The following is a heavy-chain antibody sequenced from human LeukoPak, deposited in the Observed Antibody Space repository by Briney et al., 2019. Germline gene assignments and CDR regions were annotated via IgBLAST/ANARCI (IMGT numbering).Heavy chain of an antibody. J-gene: IGHJ4*02. CDR3: AGHYGDYGPLDY. D-gene: IGHD4-17*01. V-gene: IGHV3-11*03. CDR2: ISSSGGYT. CDR1: GFTFSDYY. Sequence: GSLTLSCAASGFTFSDYYMTWIGQAPGKGLEWVSYISSSGGYTNYADSVKGRFTISRDNAKNSLYLQMNSLRAEDTAVYYCAGHYGDYGPLDYWGQGTLVTVSS.